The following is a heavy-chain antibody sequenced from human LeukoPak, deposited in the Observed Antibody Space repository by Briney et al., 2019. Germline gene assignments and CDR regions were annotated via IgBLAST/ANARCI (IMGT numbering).Heavy chain of an antibody. CDR2: IYYSGST. V-gene: IGHV4-39*01. Sequence: SETLSLTCTVSGGSISSSSYYWGWIRQPPGKGLEWIGSIYYSGSTYYNPSLKSRVTISVDTSKNQFSLKLSSVTAADTAVYYCARQRVFSGSSWYDYWGQGTLVTVSS. J-gene: IGHJ4*02. D-gene: IGHD6-13*01. CDR3: ARQRVFSGSSWYDY. CDR1: GGSISSSSYY.